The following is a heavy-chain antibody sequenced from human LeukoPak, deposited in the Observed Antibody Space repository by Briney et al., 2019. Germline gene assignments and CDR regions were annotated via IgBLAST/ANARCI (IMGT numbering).Heavy chain of an antibody. Sequence: GRSLRLSCAASGFTFSSYGMHWVRQAPGKGLEWVAVISYDGGNKYYADSVKGRFTISRDNAKNSLYLQMNSLRAEDTAVYYCARSGAGSDYWGQGTLVTVSS. CDR1: GFTFSSYG. CDR3: ARSGAGSDY. J-gene: IGHJ4*02. CDR2: ISYDGGNK. V-gene: IGHV3-30*03. D-gene: IGHD1-14*01.